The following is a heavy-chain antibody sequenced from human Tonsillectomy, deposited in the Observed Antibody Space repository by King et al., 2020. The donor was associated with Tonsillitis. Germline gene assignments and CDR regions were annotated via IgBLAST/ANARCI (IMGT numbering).Heavy chain of an antibody. CDR1: GGSFSGYS. CDR2: INHRGSP. V-gene: IGHV4-34*01. CDR3: ARVGRLPLIRGAKGFDY. Sequence: VQLQQWGAGLLKPSETLSLTCAVYGGSFSGYSWSWIRQPPGKGLGGIGEINHRGSPNYNPSLKSRVTISVDTSKNHFSLKLSSVTAADTAVYYCARVGRLPLIRGAKGFDYWGQGTLVTVSS. J-gene: IGHJ4*02. D-gene: IGHD3-10*01.